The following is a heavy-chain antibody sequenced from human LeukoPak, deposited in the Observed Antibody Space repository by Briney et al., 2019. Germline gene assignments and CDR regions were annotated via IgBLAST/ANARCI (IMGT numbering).Heavy chain of an antibody. CDR2: INNSEST. D-gene: IGHD1-26*01. J-gene: IGHJ6*02. V-gene: IGHV4-34*01. CDR3: ARGAVGATRFYYNGMDV. CDR1: GGSFSGYY. Sequence: PSETLSLTCAVSGGSFSGYYWSWIRNPPGKGLDRKGKINNSESTNYNPSLKSRVTISVDTSKNQFSLKLSSVTAADTAVYYCARGAVGATRFYYNGMDVWGQGTTVTVSS.